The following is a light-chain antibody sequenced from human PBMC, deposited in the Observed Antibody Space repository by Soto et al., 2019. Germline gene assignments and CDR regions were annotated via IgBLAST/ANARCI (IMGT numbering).Light chain of an antibody. V-gene: IGKV1-33*01. J-gene: IGKJ4*01. CDR2: DAS. CDR1: QDFSNY. CDR3: QQYDNLPPLT. Sequence: DIQMTQSPSSLSASVGDRVPITCQASQDFSNYLNWYQQKPGKAPKLLIYDASNLETGVPSRFSGSGSGTDFTFTISSLQPEDIATYYCQQYDNLPPLTFGGGTKVEIK.